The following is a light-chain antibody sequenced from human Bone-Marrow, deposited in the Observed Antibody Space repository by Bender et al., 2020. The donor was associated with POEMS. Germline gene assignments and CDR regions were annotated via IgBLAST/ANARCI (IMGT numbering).Light chain of an antibody. CDR1: SSDVGGYNY. CDR3: SSYTSSTTRV. J-gene: IGLJ3*02. V-gene: IGLV2-14*01. CDR2: DVS. Sequence: QSALTQPPSASGSPGQSVTISCTGTSSDVGGYNYVSWYQQHPGKAPKLLIYDVSNRPSGVSNRFSGSKSGNTASLTISGLQAEDEADYYCSSYTSSTTRVFGGGTKLTFL.